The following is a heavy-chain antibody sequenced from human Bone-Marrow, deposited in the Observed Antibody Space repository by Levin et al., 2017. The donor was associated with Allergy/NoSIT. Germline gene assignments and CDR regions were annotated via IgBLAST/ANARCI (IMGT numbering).Heavy chain of an antibody. V-gene: IGHV4-30-4*01. CDR2: IEYSGDT. CDR3: ARIGNSFGP. CDR1: GDSISSGDYY. J-gene: IGHJ5*02. Sequence: MASETLSLTCAVSGDSISSGDYYWSWIRQTPGRGLEWLGHIEYSGDTYYNPSLESRITISVDTSKNQFSLRLRSVTVADTAMYFCARIGNSFGPWGQGILVTVSS.